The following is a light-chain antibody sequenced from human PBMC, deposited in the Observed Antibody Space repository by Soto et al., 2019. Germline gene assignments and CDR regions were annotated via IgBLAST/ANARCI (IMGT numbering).Light chain of an antibody. CDR3: QQYQNWPRT. CDR2: DIS. V-gene: IGKV3-15*01. CDR1: QTVTTN. Sequence: IVLTQSPATLSVSPGERATLSCRASQTVTTNLAWYQQQPGQAPRLLIYDISIRAIGIPAKFSGGGSGTEFTLTINSLQPEDFAVYYCQQYQNWPRTCGQGTKVDIK. J-gene: IGKJ1*01.